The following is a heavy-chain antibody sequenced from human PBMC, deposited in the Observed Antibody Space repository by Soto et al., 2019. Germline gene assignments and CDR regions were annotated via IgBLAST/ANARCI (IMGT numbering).Heavy chain of an antibody. Sequence: PSETLSLTCAVSGYSTSSGYYWGWIRQPPGKGLEWIGSIYHSGSTYYNPSLKSRVTISVDTSKNQFSLKLSSVTAADTAVYYCAKGGVVVVADAFDIWGQGTMVTVSS. J-gene: IGHJ3*02. CDR2: IYHSGST. CDR3: AKGGVVVVADAFDI. CDR1: GYSTSSGYY. V-gene: IGHV4-38-2*01. D-gene: IGHD2-15*01.